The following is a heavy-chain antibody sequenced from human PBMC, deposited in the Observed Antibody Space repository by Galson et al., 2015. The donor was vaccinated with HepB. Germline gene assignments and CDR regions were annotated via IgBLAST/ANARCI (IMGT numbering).Heavy chain of an antibody. D-gene: IGHD5-18*01. J-gene: IGHJ6*03. CDR1: GYTFTSYY. CDR3: AREERTATSYYYYMDV. CDR2: INPSGGST. V-gene: IGHV1-46*01. Sequence: SVKVSCKASGYTFTSYYMHWVRQAPGQGLEWMGIINPSGGSTSYAQKFQGRVTMTRDTSTSTVYMELSSLRSEDTAVYYCAREERTATSYYYYMDVWGKGTTVTVSS.